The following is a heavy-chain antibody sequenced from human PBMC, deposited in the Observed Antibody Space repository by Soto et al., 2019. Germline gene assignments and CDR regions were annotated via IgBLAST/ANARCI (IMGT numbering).Heavy chain of an antibody. V-gene: IGHV4-39*01. Sequence: SETLSLTCTVSGGSISSSSYYWGWIRQPPGKGLEWIGSIYYSGSTYYNPSLKSRVTISVDTSKNQFSLKLSSVTAADTAVYYCARLVGATPGGWFDPWGQGTLVTVSS. CDR1: GGSISSSSYY. J-gene: IGHJ5*02. CDR3: ARLVGATPGGWFDP. D-gene: IGHD1-26*01. CDR2: IYYSGST.